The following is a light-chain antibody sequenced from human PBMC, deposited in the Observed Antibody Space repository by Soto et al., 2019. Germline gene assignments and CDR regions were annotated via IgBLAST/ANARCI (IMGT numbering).Light chain of an antibody. CDR1: ESVSSN. CDR3: QQYNNWWT. Sequence: EIVMAQSPVTLSVSPRERATRCRRAGESVSSNLAWYQQKPGQAPRLLIYGASTRATGIPARFTGSGSGTEFTLTISSLQFDDSAVYYCQQYNNWWTFGQGTKVDIK. CDR2: GAS. V-gene: IGKV3-15*01. J-gene: IGKJ1*01.